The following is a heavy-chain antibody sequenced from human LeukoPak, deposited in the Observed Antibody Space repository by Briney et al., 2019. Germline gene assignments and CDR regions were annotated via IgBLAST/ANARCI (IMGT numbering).Heavy chain of an antibody. CDR3: ASRVYCSGGSCYGGSYYFDC. CDR2: INHSGST. CDR1: GGSFSGYY. J-gene: IGHJ4*02. Sequence: SETLSLTCAVYGGSFSGYYWSWIRQPPGKGLEWIGEINHSGSTNYNPSLKSRVTISVDTSKNQFSLKLSSVTAADTAVYYCASRVYCSGGSCYGGSYYFDCWGQGTLVTVSS. V-gene: IGHV4-34*01. D-gene: IGHD2-15*01.